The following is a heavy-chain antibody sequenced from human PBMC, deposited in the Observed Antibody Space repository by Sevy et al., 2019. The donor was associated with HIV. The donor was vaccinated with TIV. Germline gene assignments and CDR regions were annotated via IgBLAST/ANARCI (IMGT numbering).Heavy chain of an antibody. Sequence: GGSLRLSCVASGFTLSDSSMTWVRQAPGKGLERIAFINEDGSRLGYVDSVRGRFTISRENTKNSLYLQMNSLRAEDTAVYFCARDRAYSALDYWGQGTLVTVSS. J-gene: IGHJ4*02. D-gene: IGHD5-18*01. V-gene: IGHV3-7*01. CDR2: INEDGSRL. CDR3: ARDRAYSALDY. CDR1: GFTLSDSS.